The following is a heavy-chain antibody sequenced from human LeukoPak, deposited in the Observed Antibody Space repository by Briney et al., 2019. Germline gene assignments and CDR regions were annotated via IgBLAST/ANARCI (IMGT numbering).Heavy chain of an antibody. Sequence: PSETLSLTCAVSGGSISSSNWWSWVRQPPGKGLEWIGEIYHSGSTNYNPPLKSRVTISVDKSKNQFSLKLSSVTAADTAVYYCARGGTTVAGTFWFDPWGQGTLVTVSS. CDR2: IYHSGST. J-gene: IGHJ5*02. V-gene: IGHV4-4*02. D-gene: IGHD6-19*01. CDR1: GGSISSSNW. CDR3: ARGGTTVAGTFWFDP.